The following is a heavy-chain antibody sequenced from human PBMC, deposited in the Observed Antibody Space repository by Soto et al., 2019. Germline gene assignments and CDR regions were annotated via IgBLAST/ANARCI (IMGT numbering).Heavy chain of an antibody. CDR2: MNSDGSNT. CDR3: ATSQVGVSNGPTTY. Sequence: EVQLVESGGALVQPGGSLRLSCAASGFTFSNYWMHWVRQAPGKGLVWISRMNSDGSNTVYADAVKGRFTISRDNAKNTLYLQMNSLRVEDTAVYYCATSQVGVSNGPTTYWGQGTLVTVSS. D-gene: IGHD1-26*01. V-gene: IGHV3-74*01. J-gene: IGHJ4*02. CDR1: GFTFSNYW.